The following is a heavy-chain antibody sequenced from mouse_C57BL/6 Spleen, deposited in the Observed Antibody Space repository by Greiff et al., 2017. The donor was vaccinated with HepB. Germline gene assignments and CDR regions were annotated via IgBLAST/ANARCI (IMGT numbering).Heavy chain of an antibody. D-gene: IGHD2-1*01. CDR1: GYAFSSSW. V-gene: IGHV1-82*01. CDR2: IYPGDGDT. J-gene: IGHJ2*01. CDR3: ARSDGNYGDY. Sequence: VQGVESGPELVKPGASVKISCKASGYAFSSSWMNWVKQRPGKGLEWIGRIYPGDGDTNYNGKFKGKATLTADKSSSTAYMQLSSLTSEDSAAYFCARSDGNYGDYWGQGTTLTVSS.